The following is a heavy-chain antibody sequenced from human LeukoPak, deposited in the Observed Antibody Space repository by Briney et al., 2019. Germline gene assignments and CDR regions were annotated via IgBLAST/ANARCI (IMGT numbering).Heavy chain of an antibody. J-gene: IGHJ2*01. CDR1: GDTSTGYY. CDR3: ARQPEVDYWYFDL. V-gene: IGHV1-2*02. CDR2: INPNSGVT. Sequence: ASVKVSCKASGDTSTGYYIHWVRQAPGQGLEWMGWINPNSGVTKYAQKFQGRVTITRDTSISTSYMELSRLRSADTAVYYWARQPEVDYWYFDLWGRGNLVTVSS. D-gene: IGHD1-14*01.